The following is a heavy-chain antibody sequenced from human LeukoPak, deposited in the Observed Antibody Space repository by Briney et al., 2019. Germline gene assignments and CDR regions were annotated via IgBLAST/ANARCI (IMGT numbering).Heavy chain of an antibody. D-gene: IGHD2-2*01. J-gene: IGHJ1*01. CDR3: ARARRPSSYLGFQL. CDR2: INWNGGST. V-gene: IGHV3-20*04. Sequence: GGSLRLSCAASGFTFDDYGMSWVRQAPGKGLEWVSGINWNGGSTGYADSVKGRFTISRDNAKNSLYLQMNSLRAEDTAVYYCARARRPSSYLGFQLWGQGTLVTVSS. CDR1: GFTFDDYG.